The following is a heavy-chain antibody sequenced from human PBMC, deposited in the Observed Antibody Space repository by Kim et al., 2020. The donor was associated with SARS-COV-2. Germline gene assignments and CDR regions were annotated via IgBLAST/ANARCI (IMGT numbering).Heavy chain of an antibody. CDR2: IWYDGSNK. CDR1: GFTFSSYG. D-gene: IGHD3-9*01. Sequence: GGSLRLSCAASGFTFSSYGMHWVRQAPGKGLEWVAVIWYDGSNKYYADSVKGRFTISRDNSKNTLYLQMNSRRAEDTAVYYCARALRYFDWLLDYWGQGALVTVSS. V-gene: IGHV3-33*01. J-gene: IGHJ4*02. CDR3: ARALRYFDWLLDY.